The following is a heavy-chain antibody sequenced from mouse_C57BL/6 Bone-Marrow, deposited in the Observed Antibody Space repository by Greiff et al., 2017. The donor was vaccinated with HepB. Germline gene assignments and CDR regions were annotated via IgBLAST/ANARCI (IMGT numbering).Heavy chain of an antibody. CDR1: GYTFTDYY. Sequence: QVQLQQSGAELVRPGASVKLSCKASGYTFTDYYINWVKQRPGQGLEWIARIYPGSGNTYYNEKFKGKATLTAEKSSSTAYMQLSSLTSEDSAVYFCARGTTVPLFAYWGQGTLVTVSA. CDR3: ARGTTVPLFAY. J-gene: IGHJ3*01. V-gene: IGHV1-76*01. CDR2: IYPGSGNT. D-gene: IGHD1-1*01.